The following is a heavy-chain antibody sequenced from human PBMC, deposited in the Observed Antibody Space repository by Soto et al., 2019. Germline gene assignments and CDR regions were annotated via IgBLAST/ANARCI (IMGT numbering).Heavy chain of an antibody. CDR3: ARYQYSSSSGRPH. CDR2: IYYSGST. CDR1: GGSISSSSYY. V-gene: IGHV4-39*01. Sequence: QLQLQESGPGLVKPSETLSHTCTVSGGSISSSSYYWGWIRQPPGKGLEWIGSIYYSGSTYYNPSLKSRVTISVDTSKNQFSLKLSSVTAADTAVYYCARYQYSSSSGRPHWGQGTLVTVSS. J-gene: IGHJ4*02. D-gene: IGHD6-6*01.